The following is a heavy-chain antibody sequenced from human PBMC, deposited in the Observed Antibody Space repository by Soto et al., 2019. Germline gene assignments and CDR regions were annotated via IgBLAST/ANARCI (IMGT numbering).Heavy chain of an antibody. CDR3: ARGGRRPGGSWFDP. D-gene: IGHD3-10*01. CDR1: GFTFSSYA. CDR2: ISYDGSNK. Sequence: GGSLRLSCAASGFTFSSYAMHWVRQAPGKGLEWVAVISYDGSNKYYADSVKGRFTISRDNSKNTLYLQMNSLRAEDTAVYYCARGGRRPGGSWFDPWGQGTLVTVSS. V-gene: IGHV3-30-3*01. J-gene: IGHJ5*02.